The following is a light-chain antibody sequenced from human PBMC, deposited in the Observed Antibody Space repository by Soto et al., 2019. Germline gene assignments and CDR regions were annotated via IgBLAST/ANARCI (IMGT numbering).Light chain of an antibody. J-gene: IGKJ1*01. CDR2: GAS. CDR1: QSVRSSY. CDR3: QQYRSSPT. Sequence: EIVLTQSPGTLSLSPGERATLSCRASQSVRSSYFAWYQQKPGQAPRLLIYGASSRATGIPDRFSGSRSGTDFTLTLSRLEPEGFEVYYCQQYRSSPTFGQGTKVEIK. V-gene: IGKV3-20*01.